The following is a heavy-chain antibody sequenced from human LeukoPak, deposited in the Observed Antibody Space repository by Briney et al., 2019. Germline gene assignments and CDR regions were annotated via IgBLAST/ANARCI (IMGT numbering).Heavy chain of an antibody. Sequence: GESLKISCQGSGYSFPNYWIAWVRQLPGKGLEWMGSIHPGDSETRYNPSIQGQFNISIDKSLSSAYLQWSSLKAADTGMYYCARFSHRLSFDSWGQGALITVS. CDR3: ARFSHRLSFDS. V-gene: IGHV5-51*01. CDR1: GYSFPNYW. J-gene: IGHJ5*01. D-gene: IGHD2/OR15-2a*01. CDR2: IHPGDSET.